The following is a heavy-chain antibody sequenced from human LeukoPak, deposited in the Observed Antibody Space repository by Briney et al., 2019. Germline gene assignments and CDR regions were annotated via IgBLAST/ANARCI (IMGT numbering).Heavy chain of an antibody. J-gene: IGHJ4*02. CDR3: ARVLFNSGYDY. CDR2: INPNSGET. CDR1: GSTFTGAY. V-gene: IGHV1-2*02. D-gene: IGHD3-9*01. Sequence: ASVKVSCKTSGSTFTGAYMHWVRQAPGQGLEWMGWINPNSGETKFAQRFQGRVTLIRDTATSTVYMDLGGLRSDDTAVYYCARVLFNSGYDYWGQGSLVTVSS.